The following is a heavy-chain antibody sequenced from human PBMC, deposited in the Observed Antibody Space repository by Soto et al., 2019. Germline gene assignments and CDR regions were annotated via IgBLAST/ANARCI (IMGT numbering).Heavy chain of an antibody. J-gene: IGHJ4*02. V-gene: IGHV1-18*01. CDR1: GYTCTSYG. CDR3: ARDPYSTVTTPDY. D-gene: IGHD4-17*01. Sequence: QVQLVQSGAEVKKPGASVKVSCKAYGYTCTSYGISWVRQAAGQGREWMGWISAYNSNTNYAQKLQGRVTMTTDTSTSTAYMEMTSLRSDDTAVYYCARDPYSTVTTPDYWGQGTMVTVSS. CDR2: ISAYNSNT.